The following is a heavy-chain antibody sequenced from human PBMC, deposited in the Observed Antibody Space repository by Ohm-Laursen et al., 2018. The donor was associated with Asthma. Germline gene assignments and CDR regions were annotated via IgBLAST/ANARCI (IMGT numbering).Heavy chain of an antibody. CDR3: ARLDWALSVFDL. CDR2: MHSSGGA. CDR1: GGSVSGYY. J-gene: IGHJ5*02. D-gene: IGHD3-9*01. Sequence: SETLSLTWTVSGGSVSGYYWSWIRQPPGRGLEWIAYMHSSGGANYNPSLQSRVTLSVDTSNNRVSLRLSFVTAAGTALYFCARLDWALSVFDLWGQGALVTVAS. V-gene: IGHV4-59*02.